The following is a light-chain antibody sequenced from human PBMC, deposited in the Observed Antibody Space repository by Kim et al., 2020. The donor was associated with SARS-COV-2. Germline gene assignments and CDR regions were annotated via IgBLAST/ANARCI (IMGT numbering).Light chain of an antibody. CDR2: AAS. CDR1: QGIRND. CDR3: LQDYNYPWT. Sequence: ESVGDRVTITCRARQGIRNDLGWYQQKPGKAPKLLIYAASSLQSGVPSRFSGSGSGTDFTLTISSLQPEDFATYYCLQDYNYPWTFGQGTKVDIK. J-gene: IGKJ1*01. V-gene: IGKV1-6*01.